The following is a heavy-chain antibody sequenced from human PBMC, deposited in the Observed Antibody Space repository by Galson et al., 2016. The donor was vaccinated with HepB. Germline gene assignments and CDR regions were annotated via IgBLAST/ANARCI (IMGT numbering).Heavy chain of an antibody. J-gene: IGHJ4*02. Sequence: TLSLTCTVSGGSISSGGYYWSWIRRHPGKGLEWIGYIHYSGSTYYNPSLESRVSISVDTSKNQFSLKLSSVTAADTAVYYCARDKNERGYSYGHFDYWGQGALVTVSS. CDR1: GGSISSGGYY. CDR3: ARDKNERGYSYGHFDY. V-gene: IGHV4-31*03. D-gene: IGHD5-18*01. CDR2: IHYSGST.